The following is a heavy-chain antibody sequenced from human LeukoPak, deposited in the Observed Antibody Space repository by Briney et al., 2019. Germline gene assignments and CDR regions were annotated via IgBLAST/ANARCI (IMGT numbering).Heavy chain of an antibody. J-gene: IGHJ4*02. Sequence: GASVKVSCKASGYTFIDYYMHWVRQAPGQGLEWIGWISPNSGGTKYVQKFQGRVTMTRDTSITTVYMELSGLSFDDTAVYYCARGGGRYSVDYWGQGTPVTVSS. D-gene: IGHD1-26*01. V-gene: IGHV1-2*02. CDR1: GYTFIDYY. CDR2: ISPNSGGT. CDR3: ARGGGRYSVDY.